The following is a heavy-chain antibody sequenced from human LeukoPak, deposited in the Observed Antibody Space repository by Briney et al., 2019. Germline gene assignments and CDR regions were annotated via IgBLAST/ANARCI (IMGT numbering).Heavy chain of an antibody. V-gene: IGHV3-11*01. CDR2: ISSSGSSI. Sequence: PGGSLRLSCAASGFTFSDYYMSWIRQAPGKGLEWVSYISSSGSSIYYADSVKGRFTISRDNAKNSLYLQMNSLRAEDTAVYYCAKGNSHYYYYMDVWGKGTTVTVSS. D-gene: IGHD1-7*01. J-gene: IGHJ6*03. CDR1: GFTFSDYY. CDR3: AKGNSHYYYYMDV.